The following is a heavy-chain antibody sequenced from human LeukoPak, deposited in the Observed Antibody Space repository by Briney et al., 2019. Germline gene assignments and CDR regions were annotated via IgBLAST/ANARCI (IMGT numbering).Heavy chain of an antibody. V-gene: IGHV4-59*01. Sequence: SETLSLTCTVSGGSISSYDWSWIRQPPGKGLEWIGYIHYSVSTNYNPSLKSRVTISVDTSKSQFSLKLSSVTAADTAVYYCARGPGYSSGWYGWYFDYWGQGTLVTVS. D-gene: IGHD6-19*01. J-gene: IGHJ4*02. CDR3: ARGPGYSSGWYGWYFDY. CDR1: GGSISSYD. CDR2: IHYSVST.